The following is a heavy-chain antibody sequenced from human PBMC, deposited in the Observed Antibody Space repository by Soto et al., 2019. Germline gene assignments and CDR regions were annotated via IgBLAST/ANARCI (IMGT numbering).Heavy chain of an antibody. CDR1: GYTFTSYY. V-gene: IGHV1-46*01. Sequence: QVQLVQSGAEVKKPGASVKVSCKASGYTFTSYYIHWVRQAPGQGLEWMGIINPTSSTSYAQKFQGRVTKTRDTSTSTVYMELSSLRSEDTAVYYCARVYCSGGGCYGIDYWGQGTLVTVSS. D-gene: IGHD2-15*01. J-gene: IGHJ4*02. CDR2: INPTSST. CDR3: ARVYCSGGGCYGIDY.